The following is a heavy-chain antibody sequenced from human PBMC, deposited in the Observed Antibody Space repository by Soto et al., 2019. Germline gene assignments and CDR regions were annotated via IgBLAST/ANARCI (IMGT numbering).Heavy chain of an antibody. D-gene: IGHD2-15*01. CDR1: GFTFSDHY. J-gene: IGHJ4*02. Sequence: GGSLRLSCAASGFTFSDHYMDWVRQAPGKGLEWVGRTRNKANSYTTEYAASVKGRFTISRDDSKNSLYLQMNSLKTEDTAVYYCARESCSGGSCHYRAITFGGAFYFDYWGQGTLVTVSS. CDR3: ARESCSGGSCHYRAITFGGAFYFDY. V-gene: IGHV3-72*01. CDR2: TRNKANSYTT.